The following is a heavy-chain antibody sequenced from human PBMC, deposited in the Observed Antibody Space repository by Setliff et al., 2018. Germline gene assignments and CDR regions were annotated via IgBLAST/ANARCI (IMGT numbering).Heavy chain of an antibody. V-gene: IGHV2-70*11. D-gene: IGHD3-16*02. CDR2: IDWDDDK. CDR1: GFSLTTGGVC. Sequence: SGPTLVNPTETLTLTCTFSGFSLTTGGVCVSWIRQPPGKALEWLARIDWDDDKYYSASLKTRLTVSRDIPKNQVVLRLTNMDPVDTATYYCARSTYHYNSPDSWCQGTLVTVS. J-gene: IGHJ4*02. CDR3: ARSTYHYNSPDS.